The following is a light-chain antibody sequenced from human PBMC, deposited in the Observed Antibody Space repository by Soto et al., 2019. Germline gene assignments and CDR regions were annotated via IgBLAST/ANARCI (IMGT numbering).Light chain of an antibody. V-gene: IGLV1-40*01. CDR2: GNN. CDR3: QSYDSSLSAVV. Sequence: QSVLTQPPSGSGAPGQRVTISCTGSSPNIGAGYNVYWYQQLPGTAPKLVIYGNNNRPSAVPDRFSGSKSGTSASLAITGLQAEDEADYHCQSYDSSLSAVVFGGGTKLTVL. J-gene: IGLJ2*01. CDR1: SPNIGAGYN.